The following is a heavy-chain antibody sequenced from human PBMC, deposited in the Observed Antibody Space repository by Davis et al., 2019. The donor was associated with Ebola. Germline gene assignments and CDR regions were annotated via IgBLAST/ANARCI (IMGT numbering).Heavy chain of an antibody. J-gene: IGHJ1*01. CDR3: ARAYSSTWPEYFQH. CDR1: GFTFNTYA. D-gene: IGHD6-6*01. CDR2: ISSSGTVT. V-gene: IGHV3-21*04. Sequence: PGGSLRLSCAASGFTFNTYAMSWVRQPPGKGLEWISSISSSGTVTYYADSVKGRFTISRDNAKSSVYLEMNSLRAEDTAVYYCARAYSSTWPEYFQHWGQGTLVTVSS.